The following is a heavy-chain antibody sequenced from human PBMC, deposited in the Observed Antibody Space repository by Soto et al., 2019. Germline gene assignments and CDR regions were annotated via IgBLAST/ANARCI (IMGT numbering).Heavy chain of an antibody. J-gene: IGHJ4*02. Sequence: QVQLQESGPGLVKPSQTLSLTCTFSGGSISSGGYYWSWIRQHPGKGLEWIGYIYYSGSTYYNPSLKCRVIISVDTSKNQFSMKLSSVTAADTAVYYCAGIYSGSPGGTLRYWGQGTLVTVSS. CDR1: GGSISSGGYY. D-gene: IGHD1-26*01. V-gene: IGHV4-31*03. CDR3: AGIYSGSPGGTLRY. CDR2: IYYSGST.